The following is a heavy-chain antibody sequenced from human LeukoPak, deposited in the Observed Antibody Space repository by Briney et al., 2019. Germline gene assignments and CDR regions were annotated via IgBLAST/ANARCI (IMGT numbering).Heavy chain of an antibody. CDR3: ARDFWSGHMDV. CDR1: GGSISSSSYY. D-gene: IGHD3-3*01. V-gene: IGHV4-61*01. CDR2: IYYSGST. Sequence: SETLSLTCTVSGGSISSSSYYWGWVRQPPGKGLEWIGYIYYSGSTNYNPSLKSRVTISVDTSKNQFSLKLSSVTAADTAVYYCARDFWSGHMDVWGKGTTVTVSS. J-gene: IGHJ6*03.